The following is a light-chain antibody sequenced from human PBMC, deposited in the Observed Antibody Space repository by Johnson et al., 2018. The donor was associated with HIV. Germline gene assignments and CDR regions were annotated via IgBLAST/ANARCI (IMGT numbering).Light chain of an antibody. CDR1: SSNIGNNY. Sequence: QSVLTQPPSVSAAPGQKVTISCSGSSSNIGNNYVSWYQQLPGTAPKLLIYEKNKRPSGIPDRFSASKSGTSATLDITGLQTGDEADYYCGTLDCSLSGYVFGTGTKVTVL. CDR3: GTLDCSLSGYV. J-gene: IGLJ1*01. V-gene: IGLV1-51*02. CDR2: EKN.